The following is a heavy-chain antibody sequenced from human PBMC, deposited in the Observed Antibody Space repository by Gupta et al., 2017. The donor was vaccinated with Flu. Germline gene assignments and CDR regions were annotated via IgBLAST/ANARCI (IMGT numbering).Heavy chain of an antibody. Sequence: RQAPGKGLERVSGISWNSNAIAYADSVKGRFTVSRDNAKNSLYLQLNSLRPEDTALYFCVKDSLSSSWALFDFWGQGTLVTVSS. V-gene: IGHV3-9*01. CDR3: VKDSLSSSWALFDF. CDR2: ISWNSNAI. J-gene: IGHJ4*02. D-gene: IGHD6-13*01.